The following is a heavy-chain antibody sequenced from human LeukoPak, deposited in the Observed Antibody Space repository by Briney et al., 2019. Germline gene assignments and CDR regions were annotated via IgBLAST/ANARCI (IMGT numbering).Heavy chain of an antibody. V-gene: IGHV4-38-2*02. D-gene: IGHD3/OR15-3a*01. CDR1: GYSISSGYY. Sequence: SKTLSLTCTVSGYSISSGYYWGWIRQPPGKGLEWIGRSYHSESTYYKPSLKRRVTISVDTYKNPLSLKLRSVAAADTAVYYCASRSGLVGTLPAFDIWGQGTMATVSS. CDR3: ASRSGLVGTLPAFDI. CDR2: SYHSEST. J-gene: IGHJ3*02.